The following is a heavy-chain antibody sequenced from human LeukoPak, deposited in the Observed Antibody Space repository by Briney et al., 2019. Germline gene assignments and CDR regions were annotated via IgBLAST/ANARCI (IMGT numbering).Heavy chain of an antibody. CDR1: GYTFTDNH. CDR3: ARRTGDGAFDI. CDR2: ISPNSSGT. V-gene: IGHV1-2*02. J-gene: IGHJ3*02. Sequence: GASVKVSCKASGYTFTDNHMHWVRQAPGQGLEWMGWISPNSSGTNYAQKFRGRVTMTRDTSLSTAYMELSGLTPDDTAFYYCARRTGDGAFDIWGQGTVVTVSS. D-gene: IGHD7-27*01.